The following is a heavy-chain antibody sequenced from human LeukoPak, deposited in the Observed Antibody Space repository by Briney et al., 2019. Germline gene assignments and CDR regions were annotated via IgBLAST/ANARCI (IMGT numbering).Heavy chain of an antibody. CDR1: GFTFKSYH. CDR2: VTSGASVI. V-gene: IGHV3-48*03. CDR3: ARKRLADLGDDTSFGGTPFDS. D-gene: IGHD3-16*01. J-gene: IGHJ4*02. Sequence: GGSLRLSCVASGFTFKSYHMNWVRQAPGKGLEWLSGVTSGASVIYYADSVKGRFTIFRDDAKNSVFLQMSVLTVDDTAVYYCARKRLADLGDDTSFGGTPFDSWGQGTLVIVSS.